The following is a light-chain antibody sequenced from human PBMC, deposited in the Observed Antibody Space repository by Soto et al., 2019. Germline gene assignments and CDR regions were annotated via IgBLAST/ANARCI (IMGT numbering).Light chain of an antibody. V-gene: IGLV2-11*01. J-gene: IGLJ1*01. CDR3: CSYAGSVYV. Sequence: QSALTQPRSVSGSPGQSVTISCTGTSSDVGGYNYVSWYQQHPGKAPKLMIYDVSKRPSGVPDRFSGXXXXXXXXLTISGLQAEDEADYYCCSYAGSVYVFGTGTKLTVL. CDR1: SSDVGGYNY. CDR2: DVS.